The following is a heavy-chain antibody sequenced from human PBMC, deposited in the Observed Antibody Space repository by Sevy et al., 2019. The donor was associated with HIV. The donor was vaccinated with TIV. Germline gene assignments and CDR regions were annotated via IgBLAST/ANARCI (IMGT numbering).Heavy chain of an antibody. D-gene: IGHD2-15*01. CDR3: ARSLGYCSGGSCYSGLFFDY. CDR1: GGSISSGDYY. V-gene: IGHV4-30-4*01. CDR2: IYYSGST. J-gene: IGHJ4*02. Sequence: SETLSLTCTVSGGSISSGDYYWSWIRQPPGKGLEWIGYIYYSGSTYYNPSLKSRVTISVDTSKNQFSLKLSSVTAADTAVYYCARSLGYCSGGSCYSGLFFDYWGQGTLVTVSS.